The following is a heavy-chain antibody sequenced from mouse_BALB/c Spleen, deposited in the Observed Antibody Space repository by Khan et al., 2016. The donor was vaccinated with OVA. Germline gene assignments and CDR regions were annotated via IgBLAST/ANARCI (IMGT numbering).Heavy chain of an antibody. V-gene: IGHV3-8*02. CDR2: IIYTGYT. D-gene: IGHD2-12*01. J-gene: IGHJ3*01. Sequence: EVQLQESGPSLVKPSQTLSLTCSVTGDSITSGYWNWIRKFPGNKLEYMGYIIYTGYTYYNPSLKSRISITRHTSKNQYYLQLSSMTDEETATYYWARSTYRYAFVYWGQGTLVTVSA. CDR3: ARSTYRYAFVY. CDR1: GDSITSGY.